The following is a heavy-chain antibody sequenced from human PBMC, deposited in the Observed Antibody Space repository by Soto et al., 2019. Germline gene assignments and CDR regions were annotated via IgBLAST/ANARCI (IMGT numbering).Heavy chain of an antibody. J-gene: IGHJ6*02. CDR1: GYTFTIYY. CDR3: ARRGLHGYYYGMDV. V-gene: IGHV1-46*01. D-gene: IGHD3-10*01. Sequence: ASVKVSCKASGYTFTIYYMHWVRQAPGQGLERMVIINPSGGSRSYAQKIQGRVTMTTDTSTSTVYMELSSLRSEDTAVYYCARRGLHGYYYGMDVWGQGTTVTVSS. CDR2: INPSGGSR.